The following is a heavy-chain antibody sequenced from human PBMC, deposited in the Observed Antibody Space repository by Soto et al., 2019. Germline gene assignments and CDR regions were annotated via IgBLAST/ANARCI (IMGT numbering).Heavy chain of an antibody. CDR1: GGDFSRDA. Sequence: QVQLVQSGAEVKKPTSSVKVSCKASGGDFSRDAISWVRQAPGQGLEWMGGIIPMFGAPNYAQRFQGRLTLTADTSTTTAYMEMHSLRSEDTAVYYCGRVIRSPYCDTTSYYMNPIDSWGQGTLVTVSS. CDR3: GRVIRSPYCDTTSYYMNPIDS. CDR2: IIPMFGAP. V-gene: IGHV1-69*06. J-gene: IGHJ4*02. D-gene: IGHD3-22*01.